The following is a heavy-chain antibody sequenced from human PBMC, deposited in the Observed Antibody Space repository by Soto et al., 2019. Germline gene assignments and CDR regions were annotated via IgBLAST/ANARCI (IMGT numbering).Heavy chain of an antibody. J-gene: IGHJ6*02. Sequence: LEILSLTCTVSGGSICSYYSSWIRQPPGKGLEWIGYIYYSGSTRYSPSFQGQVTISADKSISTAYLQWSSLKASDTAMYYCATTSAAGKYYYGMDVWGQGNTVTVSS. D-gene: IGHD6-13*01. CDR2: IYYSGST. CDR1: GGSICSYY. CDR3: ATTSAAGKYYYGMDV. V-gene: IGHV4-59*12.